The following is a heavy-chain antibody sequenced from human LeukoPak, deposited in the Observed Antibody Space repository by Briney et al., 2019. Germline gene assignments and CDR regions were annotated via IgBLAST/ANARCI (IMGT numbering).Heavy chain of an antibody. CDR3: ARGIEVGSGYMDV. D-gene: IGHD3-22*01. CDR1: GFTVSSNY. V-gene: IGHV3-66*01. CDR2: TYSGGST. Sequence: PGGSLRLSCAASGFTVSSNYMSWVRQAPGKGLEWVSVTYSGGSTYYADSVKGRFIISRDNSKNTLYLQMNSLRAEDTAVYYCARGIEVGSGYMDVWGKGTTVTISS. J-gene: IGHJ6*03.